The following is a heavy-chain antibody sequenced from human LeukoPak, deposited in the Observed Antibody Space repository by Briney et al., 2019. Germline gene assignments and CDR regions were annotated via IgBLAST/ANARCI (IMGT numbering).Heavy chain of an antibody. J-gene: IGHJ4*02. Sequence: PSETLSLTCTVSGGSISSGSYYWSWIRQPAGKGLEWIGRIYTSGSTNYNPSLKSRVTISVDTSKNQFSLKLSSVTAADTAVYYCARERDGSGTQRGLDYWGQGTLVTVSS. V-gene: IGHV4-61*02. CDR3: ARERDGSGTQRGLDY. CDR1: GGSISSGSYY. D-gene: IGHD3-10*01. CDR2: IYTSGST.